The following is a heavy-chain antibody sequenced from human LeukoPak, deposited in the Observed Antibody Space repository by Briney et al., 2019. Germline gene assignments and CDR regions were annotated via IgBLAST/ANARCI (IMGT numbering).Heavy chain of an antibody. J-gene: IGHJ4*02. D-gene: IGHD3-3*01. Sequence: SVKVSCKASGGTFSSYAISWVRQAPGQGREWMGGIIPIFGTANYAQKFQGRVTITADESTSTAYMELSSLRSEDTAVYYCARSRWTIFGVVIKYLYYFDHWGQGTLVTVSS. V-gene: IGHV1-69*01. CDR2: IIPIFGTA. CDR1: GGTFSSYA. CDR3: ARSRWTIFGVVIKYLYYFDH.